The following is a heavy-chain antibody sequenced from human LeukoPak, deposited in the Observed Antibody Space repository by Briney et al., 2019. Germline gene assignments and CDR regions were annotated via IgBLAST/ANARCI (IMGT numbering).Heavy chain of an antibody. CDR2: IHYSGST. V-gene: IGHV4-59*01. J-gene: IGHJ4*02. Sequence: SETLSLTCTVSGGSISSDYRSWVRQSPGKGREWIGYIHYSGSTSYNPSLTSRVTISVDTSKNQFSLKLSSVTAADTAVYYCARLYYHDSSGYPYFDYWGQGTLVTVSS. CDR1: GGSISSDY. D-gene: IGHD3-22*01. CDR3: ARLYYHDSSGYPYFDY.